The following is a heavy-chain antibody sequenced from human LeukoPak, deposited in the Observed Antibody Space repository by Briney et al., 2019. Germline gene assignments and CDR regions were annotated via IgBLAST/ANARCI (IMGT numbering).Heavy chain of an antibody. CDR2: TYYRSTWYN. Sequence: SQTLSLTCAISGDSVSINSVSWNWIRQSPSRGLEWLGRTYYRSTWYNDYAVSVRGRITVNPDTSKNQFSLHLNSVTPEDTAVYYCARRLTQYDCFDPWGQGILVTVSS. D-gene: IGHD2-2*01. CDR1: GDSVSINSVS. J-gene: IGHJ5*02. V-gene: IGHV6-1*01. CDR3: ARRLTQYDCFDP.